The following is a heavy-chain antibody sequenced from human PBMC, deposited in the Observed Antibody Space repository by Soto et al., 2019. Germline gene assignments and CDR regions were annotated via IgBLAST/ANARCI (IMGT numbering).Heavy chain of an antibody. D-gene: IGHD4-17*01. CDR1: GFTFSNYW. V-gene: IGHV3-7*03. CDR2: IKQDGSEQ. CDR3: ARDRYGDPLWGQDDFDY. J-gene: IGHJ4*02. Sequence: PGGSLRLSCTASGFTFSNYWMTWVRQVPGKGLEWVANIKQDGSEQTYAPSVKGRFTISRDNSKNTLYLQMNSLRAEDTAVYYCARDRYGDPLWGQDDFDYWGQGTLVTVSS.